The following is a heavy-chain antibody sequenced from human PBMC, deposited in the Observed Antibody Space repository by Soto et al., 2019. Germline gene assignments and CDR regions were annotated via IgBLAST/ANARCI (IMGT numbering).Heavy chain of an antibody. CDR3: ASPEQYCGGDCYSWAFDI. Sequence: GASVKVSCKASGGTFSSYAISWVRQAPGQGLEWMGGIIPIFGTANYAQEFQGRVTITADESTSTAYMELSSLRSEDTAVYYCASPEQYCGGDCYSWAFDIWGQGTMVTVSS. D-gene: IGHD2-21*02. CDR2: IIPIFGTA. V-gene: IGHV1-69*13. CDR1: GGTFSSYA. J-gene: IGHJ3*02.